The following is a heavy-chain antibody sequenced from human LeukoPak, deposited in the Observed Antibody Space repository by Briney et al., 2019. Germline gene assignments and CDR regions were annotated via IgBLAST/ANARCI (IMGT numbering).Heavy chain of an antibody. Sequence: SETLSLTCTVSGGSISSSSYYWGCIRQPPGKGLEWIGNIYYSGSTYYNPSLRSRVTISVDTSKNQFSLKLRFVTAADTAVYYCARVRCSGGSCPYYYYYYYMDVWGKGTTVTVSS. CDR3: ARVRCSGGSCPYYYYYYYMDV. CDR1: GGSISSSSYY. D-gene: IGHD2-15*01. J-gene: IGHJ6*03. V-gene: IGHV4-39*07. CDR2: IYYSGST.